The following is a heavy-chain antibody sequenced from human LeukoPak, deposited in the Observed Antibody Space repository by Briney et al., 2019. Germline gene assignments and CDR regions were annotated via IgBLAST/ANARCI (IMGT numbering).Heavy chain of an antibody. V-gene: IGHV5-51*01. CDR2: IYPGDSDT. Sequence: LGESLKISCKGSGYSFTSYWIGWVRQMPGKGLEWMGIIYPGDSDTRYSPSFQGQVTISADKSISTAYLQWSSLKASDTAMYYCARTVDFWSGYRDAFDIWGQGTMVTVSS. CDR3: ARTVDFWSGYRDAFDI. CDR1: GYSFTSYW. D-gene: IGHD3-3*01. J-gene: IGHJ3*02.